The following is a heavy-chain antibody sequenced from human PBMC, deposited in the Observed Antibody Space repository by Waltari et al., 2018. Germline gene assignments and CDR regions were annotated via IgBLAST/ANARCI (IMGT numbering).Heavy chain of an antibody. Sequence: QVQRQQSGPGLVKPSQTLSLTSAISGDSVSSNISPWHWFRHSPSRVLEWLGRTYYRSKWYNDYAVSVKSRITINPDTSKNQFSLQLNSVTPEDTAVYYCARDKVGWNYVLIDYWGQGTLVTVSS. CDR1: GDSVSSNISP. CDR2: TYYRSKWYN. D-gene: IGHD1-7*01. J-gene: IGHJ4*02. V-gene: IGHV6-1*01. CDR3: ARDKVGWNYVLIDY.